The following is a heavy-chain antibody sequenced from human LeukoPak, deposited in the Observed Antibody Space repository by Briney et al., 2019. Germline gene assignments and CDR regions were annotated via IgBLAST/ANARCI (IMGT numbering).Heavy chain of an antibody. CDR3: AKDRIPAAIQLYYYYGMDV. J-gene: IGHJ6*02. D-gene: IGHD2-2*02. CDR1: GFTFSSHA. CDR2: ISGSGGSA. Sequence: GGSLRLSCAASGFTFSSHAMSWVRQAPGKGLEWVSAISGSGGSAYYADSVKGRFTISRDNSKNTLYLQMNSLRAEDTAVYHCAKDRIPAAIQLYYYYGMDVWGLGTTVAVSS. V-gene: IGHV3-23*01.